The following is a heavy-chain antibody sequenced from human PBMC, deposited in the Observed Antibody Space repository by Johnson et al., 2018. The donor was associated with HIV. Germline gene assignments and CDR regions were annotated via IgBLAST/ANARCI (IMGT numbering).Heavy chain of an antibody. Sequence: VQLVESGGGVVQPGRSLRLSCAASGFTFSSYSMSWVRQAPGKGLEWVANIKLDESDKYYVDSVQGRFTISRDNAKNSLYLQMNSLRAEDTAVYYCAREDYYDGSGTDVFDIWGQGTMVTVSS. J-gene: IGHJ3*02. CDR1: GFTFSSYS. CDR2: IKLDESDK. V-gene: IGHV3-7*01. CDR3: AREDYYDGSGTDVFDI. D-gene: IGHD3-22*01.